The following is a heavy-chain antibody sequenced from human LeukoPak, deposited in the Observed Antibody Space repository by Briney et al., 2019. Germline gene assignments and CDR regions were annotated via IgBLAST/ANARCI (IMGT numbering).Heavy chain of an antibody. CDR2: IGTGGDT. V-gene: IGHV3-47*02. J-gene: IGHJ4*02. CDR1: GFAFSSYV. Sequence: GGSLRLSCAASGFAFSSYVLHWVRRAPGKGPEWVSAIGTGGDTYYADSVMGRFTIPRDNAKNSLYLQMKSLRAEDTAVYYCARDYAAHAYWGQGTLVTVSS. CDR3: ARDYAAHAY. D-gene: IGHD3-16*01.